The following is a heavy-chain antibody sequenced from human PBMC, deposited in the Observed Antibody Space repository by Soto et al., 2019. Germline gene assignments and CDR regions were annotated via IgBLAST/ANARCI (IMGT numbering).Heavy chain of an antibody. CDR2: ISGSGDNT. J-gene: IGHJ6*02. V-gene: IGHV3-23*01. Sequence: GGSLRLSCAASGFTFTSYAMNWVRQAPGKGLEWVSAISGSGDNTYYADSVKGRFAISRDNAKNTLYLQMNSLRDEDTAVYYCATFITIFGNGMDVWGQGTTVTVSS. CDR3: ATFITIFGNGMDV. CDR1: GFTFTSYA. D-gene: IGHD3-3*01.